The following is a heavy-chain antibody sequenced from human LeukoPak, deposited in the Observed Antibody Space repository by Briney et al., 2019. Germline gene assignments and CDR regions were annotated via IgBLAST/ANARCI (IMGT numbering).Heavy chain of an antibody. Sequence: GSLRLSCAASGFTVTSNYMSWIRQPPGKGLEWIGYIFYSGSTNYNPSLKSRVTISVDTSKNQFSLKLSSVTAADTAVYYCARVYYSNSYDYWYFDLWGRGTLVTVSS. V-gene: IGHV4-59*02. J-gene: IGHJ2*01. CDR1: GFTVTSNY. CDR2: IFYSGST. CDR3: ARVYYSNSYDYWYFDL. D-gene: IGHD6-13*01.